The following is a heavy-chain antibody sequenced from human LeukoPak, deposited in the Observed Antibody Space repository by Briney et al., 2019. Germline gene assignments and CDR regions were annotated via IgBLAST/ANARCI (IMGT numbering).Heavy chain of an antibody. V-gene: IGHV4-30-4*08. J-gene: IGHJ4*02. CDR3: ARGREQKVGATGFVGVY. D-gene: IGHD1-26*01. CDR1: GGSISSGDYY. Sequence: NSSETLSLTCTVSGGSISSGDYYWSWIRQPPGKGLEWIGFIYYSGSIYDNPSLKSRFTISVDTSKNQFSLKLSSVTAADTAVYYCARGREQKVGATGFVGVYWGQGTLVTVSS. CDR2: IYYSGSI.